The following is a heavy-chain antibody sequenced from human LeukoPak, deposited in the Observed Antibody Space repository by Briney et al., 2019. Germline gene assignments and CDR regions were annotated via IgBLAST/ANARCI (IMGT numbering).Heavy chain of an antibody. CDR3: AGEPRPYYDSSGYYYVGYFQH. J-gene: IGHJ1*01. D-gene: IGHD3-22*01. Sequence: SVKVSCKASGGTFSSYAISWVRQAPGQGLEWMGGIIPIFGTANYAQKFQGRVTITADESTSTAYMELSSLRSEDTAVYYCAGEPRPYYDSSGYYYVGYFQHWGQGTLVTVSS. CDR1: GGTFSSYA. CDR2: IIPIFGTA. V-gene: IGHV1-69*13.